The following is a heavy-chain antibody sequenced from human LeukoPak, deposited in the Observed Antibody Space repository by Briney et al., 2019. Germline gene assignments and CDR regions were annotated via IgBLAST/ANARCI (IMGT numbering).Heavy chain of an antibody. Sequence: PSETLSLTCTVSGGSISSSSYYWRWIRQPPGKGLEWIASINYSGSTYYNPSLKSRVTISVDTSKNQFSLKLSSVTAADTTVYYCARYAVYGSGIYYFDYWGQGTLVTVSS. V-gene: IGHV4-39*01. CDR2: INYSGST. CDR3: ARYAVYGSGIYYFDY. D-gene: IGHD3-10*01. CDR1: GGSISSSSYY. J-gene: IGHJ4*02.